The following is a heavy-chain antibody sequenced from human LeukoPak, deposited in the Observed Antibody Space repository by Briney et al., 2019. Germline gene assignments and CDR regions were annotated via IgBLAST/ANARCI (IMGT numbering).Heavy chain of an antibody. CDR1: GFTFSSYG. CDR3: AKDFSAAPSYYFNY. J-gene: IGHJ4*02. CDR2: ISYDGSNK. Sequence: PGGSLRLSCAASGFTFSSYGMHWVRQAPGKGLEWVAVISYDGSNKYYADSVKGRFTISRDNSKNTLYLQMNSLRAEDTAVYYCAKDFSAAPSYYFNYWGQGTLVTVSS. D-gene: IGHD2-2*01. V-gene: IGHV3-30*18.